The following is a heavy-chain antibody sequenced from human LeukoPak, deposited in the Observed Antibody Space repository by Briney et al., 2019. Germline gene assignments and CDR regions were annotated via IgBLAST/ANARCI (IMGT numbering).Heavy chain of an antibody. Sequence: SETLSLTCTVSGGSISSGDYYWRWLRQPPGKGLEWIGYIYYSGSTYYNPSLKSRVTISVDTSKNQFSLKLSSVTAADTAVYYCARVPAAIYYYYYMDVWGKGTTVTVSS. CDR3: ARVPAAIYYYYYMDV. V-gene: IGHV4-30-4*08. CDR2: IYYSGST. D-gene: IGHD2-2*01. CDR1: GGSISSGDYY. J-gene: IGHJ6*03.